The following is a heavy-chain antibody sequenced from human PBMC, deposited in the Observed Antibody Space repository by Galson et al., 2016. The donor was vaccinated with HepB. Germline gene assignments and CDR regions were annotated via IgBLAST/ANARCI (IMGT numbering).Heavy chain of an antibody. J-gene: IGHJ4*02. CDR2: IGSNRDTT. Sequence: SLRLSCAASGFTFSIYVMHWVRQAPGKGLEYVSGIGSNRDTTYYANSVKGRFTISRDNSQNSLFLQMDSLRPEDMGIYYCARGEQWLVQSSLDLWGQGTLVTVSS. CDR3: ARGEQWLVQSSLDL. D-gene: IGHD6-19*01. V-gene: IGHV3-64*01. CDR1: GFTFSIYV.